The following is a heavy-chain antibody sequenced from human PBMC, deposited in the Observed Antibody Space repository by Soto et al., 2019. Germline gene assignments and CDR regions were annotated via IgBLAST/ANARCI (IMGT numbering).Heavy chain of an antibody. CDR3: ARGYGGSPTGAPNFLDY. Sequence: NPSETLSLTCAVCGGSFSGYYWSWIRQPPGKGLEWIGEINHSGSTNYNPSLKSRVTISVDTSKNQFSLKLSSVTAADTAVYYCARGYGGSPTGAPNFLDYWGQGTLVTVSS. CDR1: GGSFSGYY. CDR2: INHSGST. V-gene: IGHV4-34*01. J-gene: IGHJ4*02. D-gene: IGHD1-26*01.